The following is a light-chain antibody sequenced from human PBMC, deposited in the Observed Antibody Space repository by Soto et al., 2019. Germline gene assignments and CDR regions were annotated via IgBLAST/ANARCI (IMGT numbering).Light chain of an antibody. CDR1: QSISSY. CDR3: QQSYSTPGT. CDR2: AAS. V-gene: IGKV1-39*01. Sequence: IQMTQSPSSLSASVGDRVTITCRASQSISSYLKWYQQKPGKAPKLLIYAASSLQSGVPSRFSGSGPGTDCTLPISSLQPDDFATVYCQQSYSTPGTFGQGTKVDIK. J-gene: IGKJ1*01.